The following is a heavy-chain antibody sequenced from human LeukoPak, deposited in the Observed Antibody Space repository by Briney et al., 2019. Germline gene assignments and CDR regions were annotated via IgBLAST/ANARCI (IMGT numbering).Heavy chain of an antibody. V-gene: IGHV3-23*01. J-gene: IGHJ4*02. CDR3: AKGLDYDSSGYYLDF. Sequence: GGSLRLSCAAPGFTFSNYAMSWVRQAPGKGLEWVSAISGGDGSTYYADSVKGRFTISRDNSKDTLYLQMNSLGADDTAIYHCAKGLDYDSSGYYLDFWGQGTLVTVSS. CDR2: ISGGDGST. CDR1: GFTFSNYA. D-gene: IGHD3-22*01.